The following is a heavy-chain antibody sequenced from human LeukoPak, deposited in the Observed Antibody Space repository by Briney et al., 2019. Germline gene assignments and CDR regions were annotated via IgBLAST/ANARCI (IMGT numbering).Heavy chain of an antibody. CDR1: GGSISSYY. V-gene: IGHV4-4*07. Sequence: PSETLSLTCTVSGGSISSYYWSWIRQPAGKGLEWIGRIYTSGSTNYNPSLKSRVTMSVDTSKNQFSLKLSSVTAADTAVYYCARDRRGSSGWYRYWYFDLWGRGTLVTVSS. J-gene: IGHJ2*01. CDR3: ARDRRGSSGWYRYWYFDL. CDR2: IYTSGST. D-gene: IGHD6-19*01.